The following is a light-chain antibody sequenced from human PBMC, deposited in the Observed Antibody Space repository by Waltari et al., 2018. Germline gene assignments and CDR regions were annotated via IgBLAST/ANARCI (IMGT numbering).Light chain of an antibody. CDR2: DVS. Sequence: QSALTQPASVSGYPGQSITISCTGTSSDVGGYNYVSWYQQHPGKAHNIMIYDVSNLPAAVSILFSVSKSGDTASLTISVLQAEDEAYYYCSSYTSSSSRVFGGGTKLTVL. J-gene: IGLJ3*02. V-gene: IGLV2-14*03. CDR1: SSDVGGYNY. CDR3: SSYTSSSSRV.